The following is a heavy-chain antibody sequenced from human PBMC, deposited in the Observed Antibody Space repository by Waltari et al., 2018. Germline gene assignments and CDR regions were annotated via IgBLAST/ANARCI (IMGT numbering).Heavy chain of an antibody. CDR2: ISYDGSNK. CDR3: AKDDSEAAPGV. V-gene: IGHV3-30*18. Sequence: QVQLVESGGGVVQPGRSLTLSCAASGFTFSSYCMHWVRQAPGKGLEWVAVISYDGSNKYYADSVKGRFTISRDNSKNTLYLQMNSLRAEDTAVYYCAKDDSEAAPGVWGQGTTVTVSS. D-gene: IGHD6-25*01. J-gene: IGHJ6*02. CDR1: GFTFSSYC.